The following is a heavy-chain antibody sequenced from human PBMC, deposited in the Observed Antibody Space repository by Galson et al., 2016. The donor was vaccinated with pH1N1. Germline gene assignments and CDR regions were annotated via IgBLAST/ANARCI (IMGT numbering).Heavy chain of an antibody. CDR2: IDPRGGT. CDR1: GHTFTNYD. J-gene: IGHJ4*02. Sequence: SVKVSCKASGHTFTNYDFNWVRQAPGQGLEWLGVIDPRGGTTYAQKFHGRVTMTSDTSTNTVSPELSSLKSDDTAVYFCARDLARQHDSWGQGTLVTVSS. CDR3: ARDLARQHDS. V-gene: IGHV1-46*01.